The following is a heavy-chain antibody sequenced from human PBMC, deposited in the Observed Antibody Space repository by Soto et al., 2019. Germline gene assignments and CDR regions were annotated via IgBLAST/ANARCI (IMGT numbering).Heavy chain of an antibody. CDR3: VQSAPVVAARGDEDS. V-gene: IGHV3-23*01. Sequence: GGSLRLSCAVSGLPFINYAMSWVRQAPGKGLEWVSAISSHDGSDTYYADSVKGRFTISRDNSKYTLYLQMDSLRAEDTAVYYSVQSAPVVAARGDEDSWGQGTLVIVSS. J-gene: IGHJ5*02. CDR2: ISSHDGSDT. CDR1: GLPFINYA. D-gene: IGHD2-15*01.